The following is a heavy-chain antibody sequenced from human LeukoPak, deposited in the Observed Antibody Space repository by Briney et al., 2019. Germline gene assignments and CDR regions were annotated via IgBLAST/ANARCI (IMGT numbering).Heavy chain of an antibody. CDR1: GGSISSYY. Sequence: PSETLSLTCTVSGGSISSYYRSWIRQPPGKGLEWIGYIFTSGSTNYNPSLKSRVTISVDTSKNQFSLKLSSVTAADTAVYYCARRGPRSTYFDYWGQGTLVTVSS. D-gene: IGHD2-21*01. V-gene: IGHV4-4*09. CDR2: IFTSGST. J-gene: IGHJ4*02. CDR3: ARRGPRSTYFDY.